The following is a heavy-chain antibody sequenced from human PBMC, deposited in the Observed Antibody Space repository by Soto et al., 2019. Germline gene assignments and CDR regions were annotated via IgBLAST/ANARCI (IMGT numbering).Heavy chain of an antibody. J-gene: IGHJ5*02. CDR2: IYYSGST. V-gene: IGHV4-31*03. Sequence: PSETLSLTCTVSGGSIISGGYYWSWIRQHPGKGLEWIGYIYYSGSTYYNPSLKSRVTISVDTSKNQFSLKLSRLRSDDTAVYYCARESRGDSYGYVAWFDPWGQGTLVTVSS. D-gene: IGHD5-18*01. CDR3: ARESRGDSYGYVAWFDP. CDR1: GGSIISGGYY.